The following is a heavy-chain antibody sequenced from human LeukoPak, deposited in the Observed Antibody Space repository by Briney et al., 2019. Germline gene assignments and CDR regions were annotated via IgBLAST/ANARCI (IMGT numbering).Heavy chain of an antibody. V-gene: IGHV1-2*02. CDR3: ARVGAGDCCFFNY. CDR1: GYTFTGYY. CDR2: INPNSGGT. Sequence: GASVKVSCKASGYTFTGYYMHWVRQAPGQGLEWIGWINPNSGGTSYAQKFQGRVTMTGDTSISTAYIDLSKLRSDDTAVYYCARVGAGDCCFFNYWGQGTLVTVSS. J-gene: IGHJ4*02. D-gene: IGHD2-21*02.